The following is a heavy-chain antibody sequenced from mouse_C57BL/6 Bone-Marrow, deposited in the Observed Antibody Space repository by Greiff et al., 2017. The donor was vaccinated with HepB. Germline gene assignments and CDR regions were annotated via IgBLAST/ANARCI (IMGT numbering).Heavy chain of an antibody. J-gene: IGHJ1*03. D-gene: IGHD1-2*01. V-gene: IGHV5-6*01. Sequence: EVMLVESGGDLVKPGGSLKLSCAASGFTFSSYGMSWVRQTPDKRLEWVATISSGGSYTYYPDSVKGRFTISRDNAKNTLYLQMSSLKSEDTAMYYGASHRKAFVTSATSFDVWGTGTTLTVSS. CDR1: GFTFSSYG. CDR3: ASHRKAFVTSATSFDV. CDR2: ISSGGSYT.